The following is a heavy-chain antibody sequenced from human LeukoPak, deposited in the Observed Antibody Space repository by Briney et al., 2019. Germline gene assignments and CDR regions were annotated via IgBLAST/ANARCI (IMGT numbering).Heavy chain of an antibody. CDR3: AKAPVTSCRGAFCYPFDY. Sequence: GGSLRPSCAASGFTFSNYGMHWVRQAPGKGLEWVSAMSSSDDGRYYAASVRGRFTISRDTSRSTLYLQMNSLRAEDAAVYYCAKAPVTSCRGAFCYPFDYWGQGTLVTVSS. CDR1: GFTFSNYG. V-gene: IGHV3-23*01. J-gene: IGHJ4*02. D-gene: IGHD2-15*01. CDR2: MSSSDDGR.